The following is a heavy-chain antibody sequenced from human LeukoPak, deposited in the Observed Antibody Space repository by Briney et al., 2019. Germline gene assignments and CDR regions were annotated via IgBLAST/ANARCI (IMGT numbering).Heavy chain of an antibody. Sequence: GGSLRVSCVASGFTFSSFAMHWVRRTPGNGLEWVGFTPFDGGLQYYTDSVKGRFTISRDNSKNTVYLQMNSLRADDTAVYYCARDFTPEWFDIHWGQGTLVTVS. D-gene: IGHD3-3*01. CDR3: ARDFTPEWFDIH. V-gene: IGHV3-30-3*01. J-gene: IGHJ4*02. CDR2: TPFDGGLQ. CDR1: GFTFSSFA.